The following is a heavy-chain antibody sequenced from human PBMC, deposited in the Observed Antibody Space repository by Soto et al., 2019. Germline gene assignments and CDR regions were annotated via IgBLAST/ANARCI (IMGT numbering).Heavy chain of an antibody. J-gene: IGHJ6*03. D-gene: IGHD3-3*01. CDR1: GGSISSSSYY. V-gene: IGHV4-39*01. Sequence: PSETLSLTCTVSGGSISSSSYYWGWIRQPPGKGLEWIGSIYYSGSTYYNPSLKSRVTISVDTSKNQFSLKLSSVTAADTAVYYCARQCLAWWSGYYPPNYHYYYMDVWGKGTTVTVSS. CDR3: ARQCLAWWSGYYPPNYHYYYMDV. CDR2: IYYSGST.